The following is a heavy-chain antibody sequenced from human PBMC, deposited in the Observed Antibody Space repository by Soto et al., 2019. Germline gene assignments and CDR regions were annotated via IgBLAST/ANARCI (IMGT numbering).Heavy chain of an antibody. CDR2: ISGSGGST. D-gene: IGHD3-10*01. CDR3: ASSFGSGSYYTHFDY. V-gene: IGHV3-23*01. J-gene: IGHJ4*02. Sequence: GGSLRLSCAASGFTFNMYWMHWVRQAPGEGLEWVSAISGSGGSTYYADSVKGRFTISRDNSKNTLYLQMNSLRAEDTAVYYCASSFGSGSYYTHFDYWGQGTLVTVSS. CDR1: GFTFNMYW.